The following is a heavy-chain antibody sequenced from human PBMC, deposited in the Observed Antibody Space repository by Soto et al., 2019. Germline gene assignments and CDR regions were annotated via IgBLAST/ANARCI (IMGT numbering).Heavy chain of an antibody. CDR2: IYHSGST. CDR1: GRSISSSNW. V-gene: IGHV4-4*02. J-gene: IGHJ6*02. Sequence: WEILSLTSAVSGRSISSSNWWRWVRQTQGQGLEWIGEIYHSGSTNYNPSLKSRVTISVDKSKNQFSLKLSSVTAADTAVYYCARVGGGGDYGDLSGMDVWGQGTTVTVSS. CDR3: ARVGGGGDYGDLSGMDV. D-gene: IGHD4-17*01.